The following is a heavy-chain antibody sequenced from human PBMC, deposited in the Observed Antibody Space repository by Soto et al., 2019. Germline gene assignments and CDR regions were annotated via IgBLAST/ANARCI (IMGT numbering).Heavy chain of an antibody. CDR2: INPNSGGT. Sequence: ASVKFSCKASGYTFTGYYMHWVRPAPGQGLEWMGWINPNSGGTNYAQKFQGRVTMTRDTSISTAYMELSRLRSDDTAVYYCARSTYYYDSSGQSDYWGQGTLVTVS. CDR3: ARSTYYYDSSGQSDY. D-gene: IGHD3-22*01. V-gene: IGHV1-2*02. CDR1: GYTFTGYY. J-gene: IGHJ4*02.